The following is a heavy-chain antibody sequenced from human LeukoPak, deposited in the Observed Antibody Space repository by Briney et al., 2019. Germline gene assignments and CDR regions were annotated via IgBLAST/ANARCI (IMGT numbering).Heavy chain of an antibody. CDR1: GFTFSSYG. CDR3: AKGSARRWFWYFDY. Sequence: GGPLRLSCAASGFTFSSYGMSWVRQAPGKGLEWVSVISGSGGSTSYADSVKGRFTISRDNSKNMLYLQMNSLRAEDTAVYYCAKGSARRWFWYFDYWGQGTLVTVSS. CDR2: ISGSGGST. J-gene: IGHJ4*02. V-gene: IGHV3-23*01. D-gene: IGHD4-23*01.